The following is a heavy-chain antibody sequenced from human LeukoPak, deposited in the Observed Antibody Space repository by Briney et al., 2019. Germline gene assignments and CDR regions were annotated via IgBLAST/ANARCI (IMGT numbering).Heavy chain of an antibody. V-gene: IGHV1-8*03. Sequence: ASVKVSCKASGYTFTSYDINWVRQATGQGLEWMGWMNPNSGNTGYAQKFQGRVTITRNASISTAYMELSSLRSEDTAVYYCARGPPLFRHSHNWFDPWGQGTLVTVSS. CDR2: MNPNSGNT. CDR3: ARGPPLFRHSHNWFDP. CDR1: GYTFTSYD. J-gene: IGHJ5*02. D-gene: IGHD2-15*01.